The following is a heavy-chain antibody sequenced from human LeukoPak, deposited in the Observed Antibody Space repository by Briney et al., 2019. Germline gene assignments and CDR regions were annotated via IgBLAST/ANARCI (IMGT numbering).Heavy chain of an antibody. J-gene: IGHJ5*02. Sequence: SGPTLVNPTQTLTLTCTFSGFSLSTSGVGVGWIRQPPGKALEWLALIYWNDDKRYSPSLKSRLTITKDTSKNQVVLTMTNMDPVDTATYYRAHRPAKIAAAGMFDPWGQGTLVTVSS. CDR2: IYWNDDK. D-gene: IGHD6-13*01. V-gene: IGHV2-5*01. CDR1: GFSLSTSGVG. CDR3: AHRPAKIAAAGMFDP.